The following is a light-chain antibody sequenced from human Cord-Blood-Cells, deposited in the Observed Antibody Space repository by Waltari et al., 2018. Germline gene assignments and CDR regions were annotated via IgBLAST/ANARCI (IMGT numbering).Light chain of an antibody. CDR3: CSYAGSYTYV. J-gene: IGLJ1*01. V-gene: IGLV2-11*01. CDR2: DVS. CDR1: SSDVGGYNY. Sequence: QSALTQPRSVSGSPGQSVTISCPGTSSDVGGYNYVSLYQQHPGKAPKRMIYDVSKRPSGVPDRFSGSKSGNTASLTISGLQAEDEADYYCCSYAGSYTYVFGTGTKVTVL.